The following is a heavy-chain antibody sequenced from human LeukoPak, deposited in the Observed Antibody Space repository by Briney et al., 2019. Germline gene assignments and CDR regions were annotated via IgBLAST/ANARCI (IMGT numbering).Heavy chain of an antibody. CDR3: AREKRGVIVY. CDR2: ISHSGST. CDR1: GYSISSGYY. V-gene: IGHV4-38-2*02. D-gene: IGHD3-16*02. Sequence: PSETLSLTCTVSGYSISSGYYWGWIRQPPGKGLEWIGSISHSGSTYYNPSLKSRVTISVDTSKNQFSLKLSSVTAADTAVYYCAREKRGVIVYWGQGTLVTVSS. J-gene: IGHJ4*02.